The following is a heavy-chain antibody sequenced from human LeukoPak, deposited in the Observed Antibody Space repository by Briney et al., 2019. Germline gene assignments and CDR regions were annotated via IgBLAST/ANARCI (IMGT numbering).Heavy chain of an antibody. D-gene: IGHD2-8*01. CDR1: GFTFSSYA. CDR2: ISSNGGNT. V-gene: IGHV3-64*01. Sequence: TGGSLRLSCAASGFTFSSYAMHWVRQAPGKGLEYVSAISSNGGNTYYANSVKGRFTISRDNSKNTLYLQMGSLRAEDMAVYYCARSEWSNFDYWGQGTLVTVSS. J-gene: IGHJ4*02. CDR3: ARSEWSNFDY.